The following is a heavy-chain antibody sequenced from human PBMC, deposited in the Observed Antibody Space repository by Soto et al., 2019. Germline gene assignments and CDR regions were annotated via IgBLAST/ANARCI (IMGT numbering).Heavy chain of an antibody. Sequence: SETLSLTXTVSGGSISSVTYYWAWIRQPPGKGLDWVGSIYYSGSTYYNPSLKSRVTISVDTSKNQFSLTLNSVTPAETAVYYCAIVVGGSNFDYWGQGTLVTVST. CDR2: IYYSGST. CDR3: AIVVGGSNFDY. CDR1: GGSISSVTYY. J-gene: IGHJ4*02. D-gene: IGHD2-15*01. V-gene: IGHV4-39*01.